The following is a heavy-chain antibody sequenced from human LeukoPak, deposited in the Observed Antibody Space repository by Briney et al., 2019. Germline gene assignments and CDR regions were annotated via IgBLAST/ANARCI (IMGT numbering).Heavy chain of an antibody. CDR3: AKAGSYWDFDY. Sequence: PGGSLRLSCAASGFTFSSYWMSWVRQAPGKGLEWVANIKQDGSEKYYVDSVKGRFTISRDNAENSLFLQMNSLRAEDTALYYCAKAGSYWDFDYWGQGTLVTVSS. D-gene: IGHD1-26*01. CDR1: GFTFSSYW. J-gene: IGHJ4*02. V-gene: IGHV3-7*05. CDR2: IKQDGSEK.